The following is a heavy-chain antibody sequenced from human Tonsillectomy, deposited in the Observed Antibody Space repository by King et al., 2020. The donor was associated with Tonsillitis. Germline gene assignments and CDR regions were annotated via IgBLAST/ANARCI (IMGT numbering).Heavy chain of an antibody. V-gene: IGHV1-69*12. Sequence: QLVQSGAEVKKPGSSVKVSCKASGGTFSSYAISWVRQAPGQGLEWMGGIIPMFGTVNNAQKFQGRVTITADESTSRVYMELSSLRSEDTAMYYCATIGYRSGWFDCMDVWGQGTTVSVSS. CDR3: ATIGYRSGWFDCMDV. CDR1: GGTFSSYA. CDR2: IIPMFGTV. D-gene: IGHD6-19*01. J-gene: IGHJ6*02.